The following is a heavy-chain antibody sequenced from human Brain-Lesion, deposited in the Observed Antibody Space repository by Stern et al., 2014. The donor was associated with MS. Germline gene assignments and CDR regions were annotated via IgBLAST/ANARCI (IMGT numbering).Heavy chain of an antibody. J-gene: IGHJ6*02. Sequence: EVQLVESGGGLVKPGGSLRLSCEASGFTFNSYSMNWVRQAPGKGLEWVSSIRVGTDYIYYADSVKGRFTISRDNAKNSLFLQMNPLRAEDTGVYYCARVDCSGTNCFYYYYGMDVWGQGTTVTVSS. V-gene: IGHV3-21*01. CDR3: ARVDCSGTNCFYYYYGMDV. CDR1: GFTFNSYS. D-gene: IGHD2-2*01. CDR2: IRVGTDYI.